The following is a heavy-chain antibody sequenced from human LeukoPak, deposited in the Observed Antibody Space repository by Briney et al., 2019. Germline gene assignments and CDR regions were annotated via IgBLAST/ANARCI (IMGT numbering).Heavy chain of an antibody. V-gene: IGHV3-23*01. J-gene: IGHJ4*02. Sequence: PGGSLRLSCAASGFTLSSYAMSWVRQAPGKGLEWVSAISGSGGSTYYADSVKGRFTISRDNSKNTLYLQMNSLRAEDTAVYYCAKVEQQWLVPSYYFDYWGQGTLVTVSS. CDR3: AKVEQQWLVPSYYFDY. D-gene: IGHD6-19*01. CDR2: ISGSGGST. CDR1: GFTLSSYA.